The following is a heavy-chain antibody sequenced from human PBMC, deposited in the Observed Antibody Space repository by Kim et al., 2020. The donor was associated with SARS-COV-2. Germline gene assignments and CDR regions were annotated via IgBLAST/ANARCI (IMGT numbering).Heavy chain of an antibody. V-gene: IGHV4-39*07. CDR1: GGSISSSSYY. Sequence: SETLSLTCTVSGGSISSSSYYWGWIRQPPGKGLEWIGSIYYSGSTYYNPSLKSRVTISVDTSKNQFSLKLSSVTAADTAVYYCARDSGSYFDYWGQGTLVTVSS. CDR3: ARDSGSYFDY. CDR2: IYYSGST. D-gene: IGHD1-26*01. J-gene: IGHJ4*02.